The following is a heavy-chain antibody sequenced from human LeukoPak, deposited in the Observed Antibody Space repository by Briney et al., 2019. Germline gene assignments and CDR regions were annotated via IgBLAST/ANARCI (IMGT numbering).Heavy chain of an antibody. D-gene: IGHD4-17*01. CDR1: GFTVSSNY. Sequence: GGSLRLSCAASGFTVSSNYMSWVRQAPGKGLEWVSVIYSGGSTYYADSVKGRFTISRDNSKNTLYLQMNSLRAEDTAVYYCARERGPWDDYVRTTEEERGMDDWGQGTTVTVSS. J-gene: IGHJ6*02. CDR2: IYSGGST. V-gene: IGHV3-53*01. CDR3: ARERGPWDDYVRTTEEERGMDD.